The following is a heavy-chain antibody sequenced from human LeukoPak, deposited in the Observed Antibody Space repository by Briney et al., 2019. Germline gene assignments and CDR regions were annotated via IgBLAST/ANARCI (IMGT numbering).Heavy chain of an antibody. J-gene: IGHJ4*02. CDR1: GFTLSSRW. CDR3: ATYDSWSGYNIAY. Sequence: GGSLRLSCVVSGFTLSSRWMMWVRQAPGEGLEWMTNIDRDGSEKNYVDSVKGRFTITRDNAENSLYLQMNSLKVEDSAIYYCATYDSWSGYNIAYWGQGTLVTVSS. V-gene: IGHV3-7*03. CDR2: IDRDGSEK. D-gene: IGHD3-3*01.